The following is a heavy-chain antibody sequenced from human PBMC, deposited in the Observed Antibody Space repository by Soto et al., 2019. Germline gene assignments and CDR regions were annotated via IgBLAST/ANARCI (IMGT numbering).Heavy chain of an antibody. Sequence: QVQLQQSGPGLVKPSQTLSLTCAISGDSVSSNNAAWSWFRQSPSRVLEWVGRTYYRAKWYNDSELSVKSRTTINKDPSKIQVSLHLNSVTAEDTAVYYGARSVRSWCFDFWGQGILVTVSS. CDR3: ARSVRSWCFDF. V-gene: IGHV6-1*01. CDR2: TYYRAKWYN. D-gene: IGHD6-13*01. J-gene: IGHJ4*02. CDR1: GDSVSSNNAA.